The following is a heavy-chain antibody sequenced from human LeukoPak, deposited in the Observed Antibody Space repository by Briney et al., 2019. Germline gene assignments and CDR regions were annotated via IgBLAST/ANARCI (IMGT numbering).Heavy chain of an antibody. CDR1: GFTFGNYW. J-gene: IGHJ3*02. Sequence: PGGSPRLSCAASGFTFGNYWMTWVRQAPGKGLECVANIKQDGSEKYFLDSVKGRFTISRDNAKNSLYLQMNSLRAEDTAVYYCARDMSITTVRGVIILDAFDIWGQGTMVTVSS. CDR3: ARDMSITTVRGVIILDAFDI. D-gene: IGHD3-10*01. V-gene: IGHV3-7*03. CDR2: IKQDGSEK.